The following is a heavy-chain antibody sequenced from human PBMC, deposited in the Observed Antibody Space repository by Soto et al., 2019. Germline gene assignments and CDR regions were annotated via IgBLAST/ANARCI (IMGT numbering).Heavy chain of an antibody. D-gene: IGHD4-17*01. CDR1: GFTFSAYW. J-gene: IGHJ5*02. Sequence: EVQLVESGGGVVPPGGSLRLSCAASGFTFSAYWMHWVRKAPGKGLMWVSRINGDGRTTSYADSVKGRFPISRENAKNTLYLQMNSLRAEDTAVYYCARAAYGEYWFDPWGQGTLVTVSS. CDR3: ARAAYGEYWFDP. V-gene: IGHV3-74*01. CDR2: INGDGRTT.